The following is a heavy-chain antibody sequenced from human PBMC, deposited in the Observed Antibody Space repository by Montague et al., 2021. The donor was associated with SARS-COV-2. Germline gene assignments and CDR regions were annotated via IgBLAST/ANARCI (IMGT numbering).Heavy chain of an antibody. CDR2: IYYSGST. Sequence: SETLSLTCTVSGGSLSSYYWSWIRQPPGKGLEWVGRIYYSGSTNYNPSLKSRVTISVDTSKNQFSLKLSSVTAADTAVYYCARTGLGAYDILTGYTVNAFDMWGQGTMVTVSS. D-gene: IGHD3-9*01. CDR3: ARTGLGAYDILTGYTVNAFDM. CDR1: GGSLSSYY. J-gene: IGHJ3*02. V-gene: IGHV4-59*01.